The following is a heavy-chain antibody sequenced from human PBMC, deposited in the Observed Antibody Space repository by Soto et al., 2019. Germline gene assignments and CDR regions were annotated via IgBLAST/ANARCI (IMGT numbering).Heavy chain of an antibody. V-gene: IGHV4-30-2*06. D-gene: IGHD5-12*01. CDR1: GASISYGGFS. J-gene: IGHJ4*02. CDR2: ISHLENT. CDR3: ARGGGYDSFDY. Sequence: SETLSLTCTVSGASISYGGFSWILIRQSPGKGLEWIGYISHLENTYLHPSFKSRLTMSIDRTRNQFSLKLSSVTAADMAVYYCARGGGYDSFDYWGQGVLVTVSS.